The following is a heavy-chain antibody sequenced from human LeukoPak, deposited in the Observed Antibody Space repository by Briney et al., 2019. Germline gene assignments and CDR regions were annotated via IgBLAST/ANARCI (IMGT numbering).Heavy chain of an antibody. V-gene: IGHV1-8*01. J-gene: IGHJ4*02. Sequence: ASVKVSCKASGYKFTSDINWMRQAPGQGLEWMGWMNPDSGNAEYAQKFQGRVTMTRDNSISTAYMELRSLRSEDTAVYYCARGAVSPDCNGGSCYTFDYLGQGTLVTVFS. CDR1: GYKFTSD. CDR3: ARGAVSPDCNGGSCYTFDY. CDR2: MNPDSGNA. D-gene: IGHD2-15*01.